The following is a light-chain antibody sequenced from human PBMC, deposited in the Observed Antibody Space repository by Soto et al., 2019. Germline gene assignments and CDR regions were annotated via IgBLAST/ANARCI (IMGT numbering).Light chain of an antibody. CDR3: QKYNTAPYT. V-gene: IGKV3-20*01. J-gene: IGKJ5*01. CDR2: DAS. Sequence: EIVLTHSPGTLSLSPCERATLSFSASQSVSSSYLAWYQRKPGQAPRLLIYDASNRATGIPARFSGSGSGTHFTLTISSLQPEDAATYYCQKYNTAPYTFGQGTRLEIK. CDR1: QSVSSSY.